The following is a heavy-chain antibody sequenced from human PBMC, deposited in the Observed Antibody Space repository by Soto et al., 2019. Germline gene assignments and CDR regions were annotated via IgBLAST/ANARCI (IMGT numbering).Heavy chain of an antibody. CDR3: ARRKYSSGLIDY. CDR2: IYYSGST. D-gene: IGHD6-25*01. J-gene: IGHJ4*02. V-gene: IGHV4-39*01. Sequence: SETLSLTCTVSGGSISSSSYYWGWILQPPGKGLEWIGSIYYSGSTYYNPSLKSRVTISVDTSKNQFSLKLSSVTAADTAVYYCARRKYSSGLIDYWGQGTLVTVSS. CDR1: GGSISSSSYY.